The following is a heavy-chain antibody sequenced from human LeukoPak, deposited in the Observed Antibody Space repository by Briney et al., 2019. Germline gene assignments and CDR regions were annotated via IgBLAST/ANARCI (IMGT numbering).Heavy chain of an antibody. J-gene: IGHJ5*02. D-gene: IGHD3-22*01. CDR3: VRGRYYYDTSGYVVWLDP. V-gene: IGHV4-61*02. Sequence: SQTLSLTCTVSGGSITNGGYYWTWIRQPAGKGLEWLGRIHTSGSANYIPSLKSRVAISLDTSKNQFSLKLSSVTAADTAVYYCVRGRYYYDTSGYVVWLDPWGQGTLVTVSS. CDR2: IHTSGSA. CDR1: GGSITNGGYY.